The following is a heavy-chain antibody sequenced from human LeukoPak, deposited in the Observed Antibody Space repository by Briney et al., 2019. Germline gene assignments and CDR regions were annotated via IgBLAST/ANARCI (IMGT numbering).Heavy chain of an antibody. D-gene: IGHD5-24*01. J-gene: IGHJ4*02. CDR2: IYYNGNT. V-gene: IGHV4-39*02. Sequence: PSETLSLTCTVSGSSISSNSYYWGWIRQPPGEGLEWIGSIYYNGNTFHNPSLKSRVTISVDTSKNQFSLEVTSVTAEDTAVYYCAREKRGRWLQANYFDYWGQGTLVTVSS. CDR3: AREKRGRWLQANYFDY. CDR1: GSSISSNSYY.